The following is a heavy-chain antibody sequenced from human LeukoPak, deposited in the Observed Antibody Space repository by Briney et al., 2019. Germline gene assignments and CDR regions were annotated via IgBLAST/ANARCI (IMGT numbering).Heavy chain of an antibody. D-gene: IGHD5-18*01. CDR1: GFTFSSYW. J-gene: IGHJ4*02. V-gene: IGHV3-7*03. CDR3: ARDGFLGVDTAMVINGHFDY. CDR2: IKQDGSEK. Sequence: GGSLRLSCAASGFTFSSYWMSGVRQAPGKGLEWVANIKQDGSEKYYGDSVKGRFTISRDNAKNSLYLQMNSLRAEDTAVYYCARDGFLGVDTAMVINGHFDYWGQGTLVTVSS.